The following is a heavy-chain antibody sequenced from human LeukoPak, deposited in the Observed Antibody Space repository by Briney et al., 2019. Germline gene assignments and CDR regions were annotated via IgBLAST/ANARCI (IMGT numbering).Heavy chain of an antibody. CDR1: GFTFSSYW. CDR3: ARQQLVTRNANFDY. CDR2: IKQDGSEK. Sequence: GGSLRLSCAASGFTFSSYWMSWVRQAPGKGLEWVANIKQDGSEKYYVDSVKGRFTISRDNAKNSLYLQMNSLRAEDTAVYYYARQQLVTRNANFDYWGQGTLVTVSS. J-gene: IGHJ4*02. V-gene: IGHV3-7*01. D-gene: IGHD6-13*01.